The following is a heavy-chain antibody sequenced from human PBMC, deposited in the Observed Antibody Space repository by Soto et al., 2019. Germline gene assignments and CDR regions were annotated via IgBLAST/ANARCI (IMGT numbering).Heavy chain of an antibody. V-gene: IGHV1-69*12. CDR1: GGTFSSYA. CDR3: ARDRGYYDYVWGSYRYRFFDY. D-gene: IGHD3-16*02. J-gene: IGHJ4*02. CDR2: IIPIFGTA. Sequence: QVQLVQSGAEVKKPGSSVKVSCKASGGTFSSYAISWVRQAPGQGLEWMGGIIPIFGTANYAQKFQGRVTITADESTSTAYMELSSLISEYTAVYYRARDRGYYDYVWGSYRYRFFDYWGQGTLVTVSS.